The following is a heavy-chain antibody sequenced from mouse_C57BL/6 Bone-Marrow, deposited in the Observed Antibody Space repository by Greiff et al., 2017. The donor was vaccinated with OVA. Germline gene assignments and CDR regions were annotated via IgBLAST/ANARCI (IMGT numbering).Heavy chain of an antibody. CDR2: IRSKSSNYAT. D-gene: IGHD1-1*01. CDR1: GFTFNTYA. CDR3: VRDGSSSAWFAY. J-gene: IGHJ3*01. Sequence: EAAGGLVQPKGSLKLSCAVSGFTFNTYAMHWVRQAPGKGLEWVARIRSKSSNYATYYADSVKDRFTISRDDSQSMLYLQMNNLKTEDTAMYYCVRDGSSSAWFAYWGQGTLVTVSA. V-gene: IGHV10-3*01.